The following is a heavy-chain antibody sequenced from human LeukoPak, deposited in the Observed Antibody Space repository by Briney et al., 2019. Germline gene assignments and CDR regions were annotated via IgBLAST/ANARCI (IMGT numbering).Heavy chain of an antibody. Sequence: GGSLRLSCAASGFTFSSYSMNWVRQAPGKGLEWVSSISSSSSYIYYADSVKGRFTISRDNAKNSLYLQMNSLRAEDTAVYYCARSSTTVLAFDIWGQGTMVNVSS. V-gene: IGHV3-21*01. J-gene: IGHJ3*02. CDR1: GFTFSSYS. D-gene: IGHD4-17*01. CDR3: ARSSTTVLAFDI. CDR2: ISSSSSYI.